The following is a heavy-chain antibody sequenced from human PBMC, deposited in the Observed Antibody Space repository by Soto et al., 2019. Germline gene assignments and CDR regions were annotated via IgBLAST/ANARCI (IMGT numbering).Heavy chain of an antibody. CDR2: VSHDGRNA. J-gene: IGHJ4*02. CDR3: AKGGRQWLVTSDFNY. CDR1: GFTFSDYA. D-gene: IGHD6-19*01. Sequence: VQLVESGGGMVQPGRCLRVSCAASGFTFSDYAMHWVRQAPGKGLEWVAVVSHDGRNAHYADSVKGRFTTFRDSSKNTFSLEMTSRRAEDTAVYYCAKGGRQWLVTSDFNYWGQGALVTVSS. V-gene: IGHV3-30*18.